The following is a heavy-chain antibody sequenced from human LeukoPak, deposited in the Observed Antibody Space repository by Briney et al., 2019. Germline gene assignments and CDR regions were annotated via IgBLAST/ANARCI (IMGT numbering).Heavy chain of an antibody. CDR3: ARDRGDIVVVPAAHDAFDI. CDR1: VYTFTGYY. D-gene: IGHD2-2*01. CDR2: INPNSGGT. J-gene: IGHJ3*02. V-gene: IGHV1-2*02. Sequence: GASVKVSSKPSVYTFTGYYMHWVRQAPGQGLEWLGGINPNSGGTNYAQKFQGRVTMTRDTSISTAYMARSRLRSDDTAVYYCARDRGDIVVVPAAHDAFDIWGQGTMVTVSS.